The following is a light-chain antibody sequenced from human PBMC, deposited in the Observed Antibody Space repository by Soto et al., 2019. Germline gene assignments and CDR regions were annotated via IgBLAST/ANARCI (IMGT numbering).Light chain of an antibody. CDR1: QAISSW. CDR3: QHYNSYSWT. CDR2: KAS. J-gene: IGKJ1*01. V-gene: IGKV1-5*03. Sequence: DIQMTQSPSTLSGSVGDRVTITCRASQAISSWLAWYQQKPGKAPKLLIYKASTLKSGVPSRFSGSGSGTEFTLTISSLQPDDFATYYCQHYNSYSWTFGQGTKVEIK.